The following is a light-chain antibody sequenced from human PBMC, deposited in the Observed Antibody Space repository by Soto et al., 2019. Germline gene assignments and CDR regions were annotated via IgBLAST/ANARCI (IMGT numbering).Light chain of an antibody. J-gene: IGLJ2*01. V-gene: IGLV1-47*01. Sequence: QSVLTQPPSASGTPGQRVTNSCSGSSSNIGSNYVYWYQQLPGTAPKLLIYRNNQRPSGVPDRFSGSKSGPSASLAISGVRSEDEADYYCTAWDDTLRGPLFGGGTKVTVL. CDR1: SSNIGSNY. CDR2: RNN. CDR3: TAWDDTLRGPL.